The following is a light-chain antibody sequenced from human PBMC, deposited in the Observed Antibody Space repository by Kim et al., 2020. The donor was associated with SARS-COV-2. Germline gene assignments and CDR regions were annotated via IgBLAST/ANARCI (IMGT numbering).Light chain of an antibody. CDR3: QQLNSYPLT. Sequence: ASVGDGVTITCRASQGISSYLAWYQQKPEKAPKLLIYAASTLQSGVPARFSGSGSGTDITLTISSLQPEDFATYYCQQLNSYPLTFGGGTKVDIK. V-gene: IGKV1-9*01. J-gene: IGKJ4*01. CDR2: AAS. CDR1: QGISSY.